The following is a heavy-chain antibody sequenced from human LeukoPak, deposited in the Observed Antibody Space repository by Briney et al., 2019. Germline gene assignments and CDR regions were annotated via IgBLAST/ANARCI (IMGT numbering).Heavy chain of an antibody. CDR3: AEGYGGHNAGTPFDY. CDR2: ISGTGGRT. V-gene: IGHV3-23*01. J-gene: IGHJ4*02. CDR1: GFTFNSYV. Sequence: GGSLRLSCAASGFTFNSYVINWVRRAPGKGLEWVSAISGTGGRTYYADSVKGRFTISRDNSKNTLYLQMNSLRGEDTAVYYCAEGYGGHNAGTPFDYWGQGTLVPVSS. D-gene: IGHD1-1*01.